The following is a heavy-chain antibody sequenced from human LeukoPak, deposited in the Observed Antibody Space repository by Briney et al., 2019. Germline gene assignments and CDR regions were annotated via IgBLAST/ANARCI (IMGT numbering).Heavy chain of an antibody. CDR1: GYTFTGYG. J-gene: IGHJ4*02. V-gene: IGHV1-18*01. CDR3: ARKDSSSWYPQVDY. Sequence: ASVKVSCKASGYTFTGYGMSWVRQAPGQGLEWMGWISAYNGNTNYAQKLQGRVTMTTDTSTSTAYTELRSLRSDDTAVYYCARKDSSSWYPQVDYWGQGTLVTVSP. CDR2: ISAYNGNT. D-gene: IGHD6-13*01.